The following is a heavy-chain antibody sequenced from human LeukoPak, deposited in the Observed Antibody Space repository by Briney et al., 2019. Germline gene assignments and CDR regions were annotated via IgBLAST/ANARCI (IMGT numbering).Heavy chain of an antibody. V-gene: IGHV4-34*01. CDR2: INHSGST. CDR3: ARVPDYYDSSGYYYGTFGYHAFDI. CDR1: GGSFSGYY. Sequence: SETLSLTCAVYGGSFSGYYWSWIRQPPGKGLEWIGEINHSGSTNYNPSLKSRVTISVDTSKNQFSLKLSSVTAADTAVYYCARVPDYYDSSGYYYGTFGYHAFDIWGQGTMVTVSS. J-gene: IGHJ3*02. D-gene: IGHD3-22*01.